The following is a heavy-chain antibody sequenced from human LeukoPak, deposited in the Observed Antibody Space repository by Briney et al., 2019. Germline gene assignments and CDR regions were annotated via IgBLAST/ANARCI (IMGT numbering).Heavy chain of an antibody. D-gene: IGHD3-10*01. Sequence: ASVKVSCKVSGYTLTELSMHWVRQAPGEGLEWMGGFDPEDGETIYAQKFQGRVTITADKSTSTAYMELSSLRSEDTAVYYCARVSHGDLFNYYGSGSYRYYFDYWGQGTLVTVSS. V-gene: IGHV1-24*01. CDR3: ARVSHGDLFNYYGSGSYRYYFDY. J-gene: IGHJ4*02. CDR1: GYTLTELS. CDR2: FDPEDGET.